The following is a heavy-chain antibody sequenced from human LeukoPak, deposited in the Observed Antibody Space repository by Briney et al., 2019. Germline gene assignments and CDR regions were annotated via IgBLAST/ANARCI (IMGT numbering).Heavy chain of an antibody. J-gene: IGHJ4*02. D-gene: IGHD3-3*01. V-gene: IGHV4-39*07. Sequence: SETLSLTCTVSGGSISSSSYYWGWIRQPPGKGLEWIGSIYYSGSTYYNPSLKTRVTISVDTSKNQFSLKLSSVTAADTAVYYCAGRGGLTLFGVVMEYYFAYWGQGTLVTVSS. CDR1: GGSISSSSYY. CDR3: AGRGGLTLFGVVMEYYFAY. CDR2: IYYSGST.